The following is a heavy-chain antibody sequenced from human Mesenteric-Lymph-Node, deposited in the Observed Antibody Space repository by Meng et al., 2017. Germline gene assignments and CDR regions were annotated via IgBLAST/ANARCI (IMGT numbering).Heavy chain of an antibody. CDR1: GYTFTTYA. Sequence: QVHLVQSGAEVKKRGAAVKVACKASGYTFTTYAIHWVRQAPGQRLEWMGWINAGNGNTRYSQKFQGRVSITRDTSASTAYMELSSLRSEDTAVYYCARCIAVAGNWFDPWGQGTLVTVSS. J-gene: IGHJ5*02. CDR2: INAGNGNT. D-gene: IGHD6-19*01. V-gene: IGHV1-3*01. CDR3: ARCIAVAGNWFDP.